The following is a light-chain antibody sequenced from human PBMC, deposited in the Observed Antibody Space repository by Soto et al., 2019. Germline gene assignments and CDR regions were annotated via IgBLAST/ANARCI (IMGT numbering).Light chain of an antibody. Sequence: DIVMTQSPDSLAVSLGERATINCKCSQSVLYSSNNKNYLAWYQQKPGQPPKLLIYWASTRESGVPDRFSGSWSGTDFILTISSLQAEDVAAYYCQQYYSTPTFGQGTKVDIK. J-gene: IGKJ1*01. V-gene: IGKV4-1*01. CDR2: WAS. CDR3: QQYYSTPT. CDR1: QSVLYSSNNKNY.